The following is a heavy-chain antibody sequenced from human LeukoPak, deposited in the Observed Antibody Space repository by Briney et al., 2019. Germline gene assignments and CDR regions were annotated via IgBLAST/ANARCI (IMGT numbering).Heavy chain of an antibody. V-gene: IGHV3-48*01. J-gene: IGHJ5*02. CDR2: ISSASNTI. D-gene: IGHD3-10*01. CDR1: GLTFSSYS. CDR3: ARDGWFGDYNWFDP. Sequence: GGSLRLSCAVSGLTFSSYSMDWVRHAPGKGLEWISYISSASNTIYYADSVKGRFTISRDNAKNSVYLQMNSLRAEDTAMYYCARDGWFGDYNWFDPWGQGTLVTVSS.